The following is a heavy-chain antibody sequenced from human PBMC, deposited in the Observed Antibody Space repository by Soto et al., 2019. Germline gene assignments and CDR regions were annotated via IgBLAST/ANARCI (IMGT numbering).Heavy chain of an antibody. CDR1: GYSSTIYW. Sequence: GESLKISCKGSGYSSTIYWISWVRQMPGKGLEWMGRIDPSDSYTNYSPSFQGHVTISADKSISTAYLQWSSLKASDTAMYYCARHRTTMVYYGMDVWGQGTTVTVSS. J-gene: IGHJ6*02. V-gene: IGHV5-10-1*01. CDR2: IDPSDSYT. CDR3: ARHRTTMVYYGMDV. D-gene: IGHD3-10*01.